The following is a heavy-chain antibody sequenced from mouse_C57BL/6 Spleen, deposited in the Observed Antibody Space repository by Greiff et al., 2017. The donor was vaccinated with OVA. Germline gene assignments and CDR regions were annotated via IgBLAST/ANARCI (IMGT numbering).Heavy chain of an antibody. J-gene: IGHJ1*03. CDR3: AREIITTVVPHWYFDV. D-gene: IGHD1-1*01. CDR2: IDPSDSYT. CDR1: GYTFTSYW. Sequence: QVQLQQPGAELVKPGASVKLSCKASGYTFTSYWMQWVKQRPGQGLEWIGEIDPSDSYTNSNQKFKGKAPLTVDTYSSTAYMQLSSLTSEDSAVYYCAREIITTVVPHWYFDVWGTGTTVTVSS. V-gene: IGHV1-50*01.